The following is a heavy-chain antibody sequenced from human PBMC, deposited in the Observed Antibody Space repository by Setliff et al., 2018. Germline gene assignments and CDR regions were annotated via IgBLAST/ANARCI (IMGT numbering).Heavy chain of an antibody. CDR2: IHSSGST. J-gene: IGHJ4*02. CDR3: ASTPDGDLYYNFWSGYYLTLDY. D-gene: IGHD3-3*01. Sequence: SETLSLTCSVSGGSVSTGRYYWSWIRQPAGKGLEWIGRIHSSGSTKYNPSLESRVTISVDTSKNQFSLKLSSVTAADTAVYYCASTPDGDLYYNFWSGYYLTLDYWGQGTLVTVSS. V-gene: IGHV4-61*02. CDR1: GGSVSTGRYY.